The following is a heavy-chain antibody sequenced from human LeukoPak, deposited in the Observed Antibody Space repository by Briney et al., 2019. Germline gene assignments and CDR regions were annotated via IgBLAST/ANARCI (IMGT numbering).Heavy chain of an antibody. CDR3: ARGPYDSSGYRHAFDI. J-gene: IGHJ3*02. V-gene: IGHV1-2*02. CDR2: INPNSGGT. CDR1: GYTFTGYY. D-gene: IGHD3-22*01. Sequence: GASVKVSCKASGYTFTGYYMHWVRQAPGQGLEWMGWINPNSGGTNYAQKFQGRVTMTRDTSISTAYMELSRLRSDDTAVYYCARGPYDSSGYRHAFDIWGQGTMVTVSS.